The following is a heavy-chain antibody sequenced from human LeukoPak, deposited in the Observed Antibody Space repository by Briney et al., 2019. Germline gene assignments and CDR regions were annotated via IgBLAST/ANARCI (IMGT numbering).Heavy chain of an antibody. CDR3: ARDDRPYSSGDY. J-gene: IGHJ4*02. Sequence: ASVKVSFKASGGTFISYAISWVRQAPGQGLEWMGGIIPIFGTANYAQKFQGRVTITADESTSTAYMELSSQRSEDTAVYYCARDDRPYSSGDYWGQGTLVTVSS. CDR2: IIPIFGTA. CDR1: GGTFISYA. V-gene: IGHV1-69*13. D-gene: IGHD6-19*01.